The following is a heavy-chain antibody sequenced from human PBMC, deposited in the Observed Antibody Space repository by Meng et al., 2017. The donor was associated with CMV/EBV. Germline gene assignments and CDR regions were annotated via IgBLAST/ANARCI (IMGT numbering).Heavy chain of an antibody. Sequence: VKVSCKDSGGTLSSYANSWVRQAPGQGLEWMGGIIPIFGTANYAQKFQGRVTITTDESTSTADMELSSLRSEDTAVYYCVGVGAVDYWGQGTLVTVSS. CDR3: VGVGAVDY. D-gene: IGHD1-26*01. V-gene: IGHV1-69*05. CDR1: GGTLSSYA. J-gene: IGHJ4*02. CDR2: IIPIFGTA.